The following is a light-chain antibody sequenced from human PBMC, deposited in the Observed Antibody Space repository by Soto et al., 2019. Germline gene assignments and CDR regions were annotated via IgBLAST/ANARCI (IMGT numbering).Light chain of an antibody. J-gene: IGLJ3*02. CDR3: TSYTTSGAVV. CDR1: SSDVGGYNF. CDR2: DVT. V-gene: IGLV2-14*03. Sequence: QSALTQPASVSGSPGQSITISCTGTSSDVGGYNFVSWYQQHPGNAPKLIIYDVTSRPSGVSNRCSGAKAGNAASPTISGRQAEDEALYYCTSYTTSGAVVFGGGTKLTVL.